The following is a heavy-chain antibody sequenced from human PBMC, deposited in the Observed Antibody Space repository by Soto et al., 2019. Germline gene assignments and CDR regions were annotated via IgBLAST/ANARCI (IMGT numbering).Heavy chain of an antibody. V-gene: IGHV3-64*04. J-gene: IGHJ6*02. CDR3: ARTRLEFGVIQFSPLYGMDV. CDR2: ISSNGGST. Sequence: PGGSLRVSCSASGFTFSSYAMHWVRQAPGKGLEYVSAISSNGGSTYYADSVKGRFTISRDNAKNTLYLQMNSLRAEDTAVYYCARTRLEFGVIQFSPLYGMDVWGQGTTVTVAS. CDR1: GFTFSSYA. D-gene: IGHD3-10*01.